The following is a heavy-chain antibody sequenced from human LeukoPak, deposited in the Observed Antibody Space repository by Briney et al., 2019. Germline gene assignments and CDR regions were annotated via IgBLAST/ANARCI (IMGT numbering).Heavy chain of an antibody. D-gene: IGHD6-25*01. J-gene: IGHJ4*02. CDR1: GYTFSNND. CDR3: VRGAKCSGADCDSTKEYVYYFDY. V-gene: IGHV1-8*03. Sequence: ASVKVSCKASGYTFSNNDINWVRQAIGQGLEWMGWMYPISGNTGFAQKFQGRVTITRITSISTAYMEMSSLRSDDTAVYYCVRGAKCSGADCDSTKEYVYYFDYWGQGTLVTVSS. CDR2: MYPISGNT.